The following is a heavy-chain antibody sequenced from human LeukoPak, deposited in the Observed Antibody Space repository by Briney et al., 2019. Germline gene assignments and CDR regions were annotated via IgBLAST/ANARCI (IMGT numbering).Heavy chain of an antibody. J-gene: IGHJ4*02. D-gene: IGHD3-10*01. CDR1: GYTFTSYG. Sequence: GASVKVSCKASGYTFTSYGISWVRQAPGQGLEWMGWISAYNGNTNYAQKLQGRVTMTRNTSISTAYMELSSLRSEDTAVYYCARVCAKAATMVRGVIIGGYFDYWGQGTLVTVSS. V-gene: IGHV1-18*01. CDR3: ARVCAKAATMVRGVIIGGYFDY. CDR2: ISAYNGNT.